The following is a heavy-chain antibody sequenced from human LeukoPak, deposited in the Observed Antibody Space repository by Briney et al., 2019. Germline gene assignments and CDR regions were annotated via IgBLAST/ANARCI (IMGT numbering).Heavy chain of an antibody. D-gene: IGHD1-14*01. CDR1: GYPFTKWE. CDR3: ATGPRNDP. J-gene: IGHJ5*02. Sequence: GASVTVSCKTSGYPFTKWEINWVRQAAGQGLEWLGWVHPDNGNTYYAQRFRGRVTMSRNTSTTTAYMELSGLRSNDTAVYFCATGPRNDPWGQGTLVTVSS. V-gene: IGHV1-8*01. CDR2: VHPDNGNT.